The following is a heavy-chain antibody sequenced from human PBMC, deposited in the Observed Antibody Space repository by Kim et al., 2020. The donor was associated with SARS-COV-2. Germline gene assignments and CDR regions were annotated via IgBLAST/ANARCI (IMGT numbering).Heavy chain of an antibody. CDR2: IWYDGSNK. Sequence: GGSLRLSCAASGFTFSSYGMHWVRQAPGKGLEWVAVIWYDGSNKYYADSVKGRFTISRDNSKNTLYLQMNSLRAEDTAVYYCARGEMSSGWKPDAFDIWGQGTMVTVSS. V-gene: IGHV3-33*01. CDR3: ARGEMSSGWKPDAFDI. D-gene: IGHD6-19*01. J-gene: IGHJ3*02. CDR1: GFTFSSYG.